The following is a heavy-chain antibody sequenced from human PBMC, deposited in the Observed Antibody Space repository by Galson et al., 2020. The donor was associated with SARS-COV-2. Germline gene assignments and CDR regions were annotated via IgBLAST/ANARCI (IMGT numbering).Heavy chain of an antibody. J-gene: IGHJ4*02. CDR1: GGSTDSSSYY. V-gene: IGHV4-39*07. CDR3: ARLVRIVNAQGRFAKHFFDY. Sequence: SQTLSLTCNVSGGSTDSSSYYWGWIRQPPGKGLEWIGNVFYTGTTYYNPSLKSPVTISIDSSQSHFSLRLTSVTAADTAVYFCARLVRIVNAQGRFAKHFFDYWGQGKLVTVS. CDR2: VFYTGTT. D-gene: IGHD3-16*01.